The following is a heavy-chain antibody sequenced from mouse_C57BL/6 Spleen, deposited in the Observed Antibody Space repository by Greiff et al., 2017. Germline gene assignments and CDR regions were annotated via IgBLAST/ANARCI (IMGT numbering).Heavy chain of an antibody. CDR2: ISSGGSYT. J-gene: IGHJ2*01. CDR3: ARDYYGSSSYYLDY. V-gene: IGHV5-6*01. Sequence: EVKLVESGGDLVKPGGSLKLSCAASGFTFSSYGMSWVRQTPDKRLEWVATISSGGSYTYYPDSVKGRFTISRDNAKNTLYLQMSSLKSEDTAMYYCARDYYGSSSYYLDYWGQGTTLTVSS. CDR1: GFTFSSYG. D-gene: IGHD1-1*01.